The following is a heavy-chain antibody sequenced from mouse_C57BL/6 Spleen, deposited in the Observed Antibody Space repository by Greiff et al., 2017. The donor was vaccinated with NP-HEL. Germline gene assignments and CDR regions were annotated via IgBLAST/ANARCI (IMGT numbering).Heavy chain of an antibody. J-gene: IGHJ1*03. D-gene: IGHD1-1*01. V-gene: IGHV1-52*01. CDR3: ARRVDYYGSSYRYWYFDV. CDR1: GYTFTSYW. CDR2: IDPSDSET. Sequence: VQLQQPGAELVRPGSSVKLSCKASGYTFTSYWMHWVKQRPIQGLEWIGNIDPSDSETHYNQKFKDKATLTVDKSSSTAYMQLSSLTSEDSAVYYCARRVDYYGSSYRYWYFDVWGTGTTVTVSS.